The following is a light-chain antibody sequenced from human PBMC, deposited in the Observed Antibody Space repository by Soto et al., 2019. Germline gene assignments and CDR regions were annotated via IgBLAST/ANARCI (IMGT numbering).Light chain of an antibody. J-gene: IGLJ2*01. V-gene: IGLV1-47*01. CDR2: RNN. CDR3: AAWYDSLRGVV. CDR1: SSNIGSNS. Sequence: QSVLTQPPSASGTPGQRVTISCSGNSSNIGSNSGDWYQHLPGTAPKLLIFRNNQRPSGVPDRFSGSKSGTSVSLVISGLRSEDEADYHCAAWYDSLRGVVFGGGTKLTVL.